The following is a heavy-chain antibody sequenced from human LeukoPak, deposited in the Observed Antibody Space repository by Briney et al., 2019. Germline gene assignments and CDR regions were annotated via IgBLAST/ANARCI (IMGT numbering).Heavy chain of an antibody. CDR1: GGSFSGYY. V-gene: IGHV4-34*01. Sequence: SETLSLTCAVYGGSFSGYYWSWIRQPPGKGLEWIGEINHSGSTNYNPSLKSRVTISVDTSKNQFSLKLSSVTAADTAVYYCASNYCSSTSCYRARSPLYYYYGMDVWGKGTTVTVSS. J-gene: IGHJ6*04. CDR2: INHSGST. CDR3: ASNYCSSTSCYRARSPLYYYYGMDV. D-gene: IGHD2-2*02.